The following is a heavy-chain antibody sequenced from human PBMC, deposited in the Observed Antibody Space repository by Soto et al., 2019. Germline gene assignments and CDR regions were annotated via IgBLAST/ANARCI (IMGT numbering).Heavy chain of an antibody. D-gene: IGHD2-21*02. CDR1: GASIRSTDYY. Sequence: PSETLSLTCTVSGASIRSTDYYWSWIRQAPGKGLEWIGYFYYTGSTYYNPSLMSRLTISVDTSKNQFSLNLTAVTAAETAVYYRVRTARQGAVAPHWFDRWGQGTQVTVSS. V-gene: IGHV4-30-4*01. J-gene: IGHJ5*02. CDR2: FYYTGST. CDR3: VRTARQGAVAPHWFDR.